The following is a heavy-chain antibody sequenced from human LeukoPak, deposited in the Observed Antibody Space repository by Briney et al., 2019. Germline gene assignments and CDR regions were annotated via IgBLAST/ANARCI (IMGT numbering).Heavy chain of an antibody. CDR3: ARRNGGMGGYFD. J-gene: IGHJ4*02. D-gene: IGHD2-15*01. CDR2: IYYSGST. V-gene: IGHV4-39*07. CDR1: GGSISRSTYY. Sequence: PSETLSLTCTVSGGSISRSTYYWGWFRQPPGKGLEWIGTIYYSGSTYYNPSLKSRVTISVDTSKNQFSLKLSSVTAADTAVYYCARRNGGMGGYFDWGRGTLVTVSS.